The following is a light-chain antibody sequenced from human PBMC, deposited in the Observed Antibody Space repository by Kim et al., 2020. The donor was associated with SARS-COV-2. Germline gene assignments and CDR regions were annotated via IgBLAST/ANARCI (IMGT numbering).Light chain of an antibody. CDR1: SSDVGDYNY. CDR2: EVS. J-gene: IGLJ3*02. V-gene: IGLV2-8*01. CDR3: NSYAGSNNWV. Sequence: GQSVTISCTGTSSDVGDYNYVSWYQQHPGKAPKLVIYEVSKRPSGVPDRFSGSKSGNTASLTVSGLQAEDEADYYCNSYAGSNNWVFGGGTQLTVL.